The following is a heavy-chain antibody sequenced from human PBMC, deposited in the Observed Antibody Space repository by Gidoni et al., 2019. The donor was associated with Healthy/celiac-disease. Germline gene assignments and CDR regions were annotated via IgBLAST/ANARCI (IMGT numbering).Heavy chain of an antibody. CDR1: GYTFTGYY. J-gene: IGHJ6*02. CDR3: ARSYNWNYAAYYYGMDV. Sequence: QVQLVQSGAEVKKPGASVKVSCKASGYTFTGYYMHWVRQAPGQGLEWMGWINPNSGGTNYAQKFQGRVTMTRDTSISTAYMELSRLRSDDTAVYYCARSYNWNYAAYYYGMDVWGQGTTVTVSS. CDR2: INPNSGGT. V-gene: IGHV1-2*02. D-gene: IGHD1-7*01.